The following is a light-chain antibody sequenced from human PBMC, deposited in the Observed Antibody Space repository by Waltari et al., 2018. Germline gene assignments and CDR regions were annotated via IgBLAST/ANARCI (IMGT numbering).Light chain of an antibody. Sequence: EIVLTQSPATLSASPGERVTVPCRASQSVSSYLAWYQQRPGQAPSLLIYDASKRASGIPARFSGSGSGTEFTLTISSLRSEDFAVYYCQQYNGWPPKYTFGQGTRLEIK. V-gene: IGKV3-15*01. J-gene: IGKJ2*01. CDR3: QQYNGWPPKYT. CDR2: DAS. CDR1: QSVSSY.